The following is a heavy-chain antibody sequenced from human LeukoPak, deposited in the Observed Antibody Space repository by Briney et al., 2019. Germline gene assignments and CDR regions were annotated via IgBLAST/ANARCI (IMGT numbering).Heavy chain of an antibody. CDR2: MNPDSGNT. CDR3: AVHLPGDYLDR. CDR1: GYAFNIYD. Sequence: RASVRVSFTASGYAFNIYDINWVRQATGQGLEWMGWMNPDSGNTGFAQKFQGRVTMTRNTSITTAYMELSSLRFEDTAVYYCAVHLPGDYLDRWGQGTLVTVSS. V-gene: IGHV1-8*01. J-gene: IGHJ4*02.